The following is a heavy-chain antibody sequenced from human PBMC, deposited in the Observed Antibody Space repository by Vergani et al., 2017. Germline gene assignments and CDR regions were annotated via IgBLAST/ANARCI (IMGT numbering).Heavy chain of an antibody. CDR3: ARALSSSWYPNRYYYMDV. CDR2: IYYSGST. Sequence: QVQLQQWGAGLLKPSETLSLTCAVYGGSFSGYYWSWIRQPPGKGLEWIGYIYYSGSTNYNPSLKSRVTISVDTSKNQFSLKLSSVTAADTAVYYCARALSSSWYPNRYYYMDVWGKGTTVTVSS. V-gene: IGHV4-34*11. D-gene: IGHD6-13*01. J-gene: IGHJ6*03. CDR1: GGSFSGYY.